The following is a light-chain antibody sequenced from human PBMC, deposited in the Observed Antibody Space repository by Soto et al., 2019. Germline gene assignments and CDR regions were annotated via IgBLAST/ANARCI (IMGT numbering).Light chain of an antibody. CDR3: QQYNSIMYT. CDR2: DAS. J-gene: IGKJ2*01. Sequence: DIQMTQSPSTLSASVGDRVTITCRASQSIGNWLAWYQQKPGEAPKLLIYDASSLESGVPSRFSGSASGTEFTLTISSLQPDDFATYYCQQYNSIMYTFGQGTKLEIK. V-gene: IGKV1-5*01. CDR1: QSIGNW.